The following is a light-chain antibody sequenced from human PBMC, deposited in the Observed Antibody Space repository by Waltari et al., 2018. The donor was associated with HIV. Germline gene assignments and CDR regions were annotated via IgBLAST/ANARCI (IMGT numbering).Light chain of an antibody. CDR2: EDN. V-gene: IGLV6-57*01. CDR3: QSYDSSNHLI. Sequence: NFMLPQPHSVSESPGKTVTISCTRSSGSIASNYLQWYQQRPGSSPTTVIYEDNQRPSGVPDRFSGSIDSSSNSASLTISRLKTEDEADYYCQSYDSSNHLIFGGGTKLTVL. CDR1: SGSIASNY. J-gene: IGLJ2*01.